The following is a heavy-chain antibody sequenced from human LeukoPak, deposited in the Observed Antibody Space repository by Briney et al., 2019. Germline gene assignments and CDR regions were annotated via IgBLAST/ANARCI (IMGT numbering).Heavy chain of an antibody. CDR1: VYTLTELS. Sequence: ASVKVSCKVSVYTLTELSMHWVRQAPGKGLEWMGGFDPEDGETIYAQKFQGRVTMTEDTSTDTAYMELSSLRSEDTAVYYCATDLACSSTSCYLTNYWGQGTLVTVSS. CDR2: FDPEDGET. V-gene: IGHV1-24*01. J-gene: IGHJ4*02. D-gene: IGHD2-2*01. CDR3: ATDLACSSTSCYLTNY.